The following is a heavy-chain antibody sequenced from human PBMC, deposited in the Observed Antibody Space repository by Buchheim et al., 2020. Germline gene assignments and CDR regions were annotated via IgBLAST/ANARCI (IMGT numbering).Heavy chain of an antibody. J-gene: IGHJ2*01. V-gene: IGHV3-15*01. CDR3: AKDLFYEMATTDWGGYFDL. D-gene: IGHD5-24*01. CDR1: GFTFSNAW. Sequence: EVQLVESGGGLVQPGGSLRLSCAASGFTFSNAWMSWVRQAPGKGLEWVGRIKSKTDGGTTDYAAPVKGRFTISRDNSKNTLYLQMNSLRAEDTAVYYCAKDLFYEMATTDWGGYFDLWGRGTL. CDR2: IKSKTDGGTT.